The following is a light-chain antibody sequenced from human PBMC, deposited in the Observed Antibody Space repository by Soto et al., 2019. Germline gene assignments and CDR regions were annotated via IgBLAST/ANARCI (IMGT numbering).Light chain of an antibody. CDR2: EVS. J-gene: IGLJ3*02. CDR3: SSHTSSSTPWV. Sequence: QSALTQPASVSGSPGQSITISCTGTSSDVGGYNYVSWYQQLPGKAPRLMIYEVSNRPSGVSNRFSGSKSGNTASLTISGLQVEDEADYYCSSHTSSSTPWVFGGGTKLTVL. CDR1: SSDVGGYNY. V-gene: IGLV2-14*01.